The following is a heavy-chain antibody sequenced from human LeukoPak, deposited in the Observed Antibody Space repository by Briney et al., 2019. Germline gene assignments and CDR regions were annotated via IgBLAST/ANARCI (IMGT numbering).Heavy chain of an antibody. J-gene: IGHJ5*02. Sequence: AAVKVSCKASGYTFTSYYMHWVRPAPGQGIEWMGIINPSGGSTSYAQKFQGRVTMTRDTSTSTVYMELSRLRSEDTAVYYCARDGWIFGVVTTYNWFDPWGQGTLVTVSS. CDR3: ARDGWIFGVVTTYNWFDP. V-gene: IGHV1-46*01. CDR1: GYTFTSYY. D-gene: IGHD3-3*01. CDR2: INPSGGST.